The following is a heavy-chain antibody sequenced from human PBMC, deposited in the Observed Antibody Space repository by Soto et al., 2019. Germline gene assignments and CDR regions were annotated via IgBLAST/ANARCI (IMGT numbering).Heavy chain of an antibody. CDR2: IYSGGAT. V-gene: IGHV3-66*01. Sequence: EVQLVESGGGLVQPGGSLRLSCAASGFTVSNNYMRWVRQAPGKGLEWVSLIYSGGATYYADSVKGRFTISRDNSKNTLYLQMNRLRGEDTAVYYCARNGTYNRVGGQGILVTVSS. J-gene: IGHJ4*02. CDR1: GFTVSNNY. CDR3: ARNGTYNRV. D-gene: IGHD1-1*01.